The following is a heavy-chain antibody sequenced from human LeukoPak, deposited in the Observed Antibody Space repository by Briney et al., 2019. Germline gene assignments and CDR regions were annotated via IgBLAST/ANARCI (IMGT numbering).Heavy chain of an antibody. D-gene: IGHD6-13*01. CDR2: ISSFSNFR. CDR1: GFTFSDYY. J-gene: IGHJ4*02. Sequence: PGGSLRLSCAASGFTFSDYYMSWIRQAPGKGLEWVSHISSFSNFRSYADSVKGRFTISRDNAKNSLYLQVNSLRAADTAVYYCARPTIAAAGNFEYWGQGTLVTVSS. V-gene: IGHV3-11*03. CDR3: ARPTIAAAGNFEY.